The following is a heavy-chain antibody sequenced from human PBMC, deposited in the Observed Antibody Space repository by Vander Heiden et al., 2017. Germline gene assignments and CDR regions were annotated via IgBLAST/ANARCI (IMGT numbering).Heavy chain of an antibody. J-gene: IGHJ4*02. D-gene: IGHD3-22*01. V-gene: IGHV4-39*01. CDR3: ARLRYYYDSSGL. Sequence: QLQLQESGPGLSRPPVTLSLTCTVSGGSSSSSSYYWGWIRQPPGKGLGWIGSIYYSGSTYYNPSLKGRVTIAVDTSKNQFSLELSSVTAADTAVYYCARLRYYYDSSGLWGQGTLVTVSS. CDR1: GGSSSSSSYY. CDR2: IYYSGST.